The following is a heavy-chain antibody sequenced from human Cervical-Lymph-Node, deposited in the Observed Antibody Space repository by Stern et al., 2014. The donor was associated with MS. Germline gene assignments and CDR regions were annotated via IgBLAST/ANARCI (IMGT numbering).Heavy chain of an antibody. CDR3: ARDNDDNGMDV. Sequence: QVQLVQSGAEVKKPGSSVKVSCKASGGTFINYAISWVRQDPGHGLEWIGGIIPIFGSTHYAQRFQGRFIITADNSANTAYLEVSSLRFEDTGVYFCARDNDDNGMDVWGQGTTVTVSS. CDR2: IIPIFGST. V-gene: IGHV1-69*06. J-gene: IGHJ6*02. CDR1: GGTFINYA. D-gene: IGHD1-1*01.